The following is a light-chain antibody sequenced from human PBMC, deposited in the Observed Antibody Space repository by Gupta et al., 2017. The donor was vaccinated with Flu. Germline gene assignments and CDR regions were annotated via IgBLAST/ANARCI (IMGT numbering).Light chain of an antibody. CDR3: QQRDRTPRT. CDR1: QSISSY. CDR2: DGA. J-gene: IGKJ1*01. Sequence: PSSLSASVGDRVTISCRASQSISSYVNGYQQKTGKEPQSLIYDGASLKGGGTSSFISSGCGTKDSITVSSRQPEEVATDYCQQRDRTPRTFGQGTKVEIK. V-gene: IGKV1-39*01.